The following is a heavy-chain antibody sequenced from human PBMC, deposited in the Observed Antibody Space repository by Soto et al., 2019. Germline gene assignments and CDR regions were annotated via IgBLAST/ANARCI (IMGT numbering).Heavy chain of an antibody. V-gene: IGHV1-2*04. D-gene: IGHD6-13*01. CDR3: ARDGLSAAGTYYYYGMDV. CDR2: INPNSGGT. Sequence: ASVKVSCKASGYTFTGYYMHWVRQAPGQGLEWMGWINPNSGGTNYAQKFQGWVTMTRDTSISTAYMELSRLRSDDTAVYYCARDGLSAAGTYYYYGMDVWGQGATVTVS. CDR1: GYTFTGYY. J-gene: IGHJ6*02.